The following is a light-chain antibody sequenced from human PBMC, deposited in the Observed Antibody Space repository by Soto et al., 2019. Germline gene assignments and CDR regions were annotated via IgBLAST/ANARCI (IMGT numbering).Light chain of an antibody. CDR2: DAS. CDR1: QSISSW. V-gene: IGKV1-5*01. Sequence: DIQMTQSPSTLSASVGDRVTITCRASQSISSWLAWYQQKPGKAPKLLIYDASSLESGVPSRFSGSGSGTEFTLTISSLQPEDFATYYCQKYNSYSPYTFGQGTKLEIK. CDR3: QKYNSYSPYT. J-gene: IGKJ2*01.